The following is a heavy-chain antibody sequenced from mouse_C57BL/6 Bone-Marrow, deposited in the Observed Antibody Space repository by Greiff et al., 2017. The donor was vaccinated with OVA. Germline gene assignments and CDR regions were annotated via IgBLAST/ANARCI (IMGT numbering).Heavy chain of an antibody. CDR1: GFTFSSYG. D-gene: IGHD1-1*01. CDR2: ISSGGSYT. V-gene: IGHV5-6*01. J-gene: IGHJ3*01. CDR3: ARHYYGSSYWFAY. Sequence: VQLKESGGDLVKPGGSLKLSCAASGFTFSSYGMSWVRQTPDKRLEWVATISSGGSYTYYPDSVKGRFTISRDNAKNTLYLQMSSLKSEDTAMYYCARHYYGSSYWFAYWGQGTLVTVSA.